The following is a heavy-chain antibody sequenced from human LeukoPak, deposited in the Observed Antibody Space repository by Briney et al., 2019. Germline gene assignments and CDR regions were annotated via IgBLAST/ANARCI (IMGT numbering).Heavy chain of an antibody. CDR3: ARAHTSPLYEGPNWFDP. J-gene: IGHJ5*02. D-gene: IGHD5/OR15-5a*01. CDR1: GGSISSSSYS. V-gene: IGHV4-39*07. Sequence: SETLSLTCTVSGGSISSSSYSWGWIRQPPGKGLEWIGSVYYSGSTYYNPSLQSRVTISVDTSKNQFSLKLTSVTAADTALYYCARAHTSPLYEGPNWFDPWGQGTLVTVSS. CDR2: VYYSGST.